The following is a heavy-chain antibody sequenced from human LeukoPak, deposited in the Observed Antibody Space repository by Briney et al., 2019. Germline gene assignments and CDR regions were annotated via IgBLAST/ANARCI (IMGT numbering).Heavy chain of an antibody. J-gene: IGHJ3*02. V-gene: IGHV4-59*08. D-gene: IGHD6-13*01. CDR2: IYYSGST. CDR1: GGSISSYY. Sequence: PSETLSLTCTVSGGSISSYYWSWIRQPPGKGLEWIGYIYYSGSTNYNPSLKSRVTISVDTSKNQFSLKLSSVTAADTAVYYCARATFGAAAGTPSRAFDIWGQGTMVTVSS. CDR3: ARATFGAAAGTPSRAFDI.